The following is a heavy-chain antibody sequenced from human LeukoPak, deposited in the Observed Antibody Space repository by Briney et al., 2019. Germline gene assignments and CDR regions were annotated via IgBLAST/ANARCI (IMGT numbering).Heavy chain of an antibody. J-gene: IGHJ5*02. CDR1: GLTFCDVS. V-gene: IGHV3-49*04. Sequence: GGTLSLSCTVSGLTFCDVSMTWGCEAPGRGGEGGGFVRSKAYGGTTKYAASVKGRFTNPRDHSKSIACLQVDSRTTEDPPMYYCTTERITIFGVPINSLYSWGQGTLVTVSS. CDR3: TTERITIFGVPINSLYS. CDR2: VRSKAYGGTT. D-gene: IGHD3-3*01.